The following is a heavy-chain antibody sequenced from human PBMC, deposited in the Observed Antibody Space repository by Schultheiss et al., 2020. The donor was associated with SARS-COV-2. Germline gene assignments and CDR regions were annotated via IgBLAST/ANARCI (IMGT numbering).Heavy chain of an antibody. Sequence: SQTLSLTCTVSGGSISSYYWSWIRQPPGKGLEWIGYIYYSGSTNYNPSLKSRVTISVDTSKNQFSLKLSSVTAADTAVYYCARDPSLTGEGYFDYWGQGTLVTVSS. D-gene: IGHD7-27*01. CDR3: ARDPSLTGEGYFDY. CDR2: IYYSGST. CDR1: GGSISSYY. V-gene: IGHV4-59*01. J-gene: IGHJ4*02.